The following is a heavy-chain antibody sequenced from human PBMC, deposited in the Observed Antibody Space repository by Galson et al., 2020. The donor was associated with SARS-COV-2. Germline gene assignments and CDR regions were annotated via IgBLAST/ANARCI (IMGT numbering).Heavy chain of an antibody. Sequence: ASVKVSCKASGYTFTSYGISWVRQAPGQGLEWMGWISAYNGNTNYAQKLQGRVTMTTDTSTDTAYMELSSLRSEDTAVYYCATGWAYCGGDCQSIFDYWGQGTLVTVSS. V-gene: IGHV1-18*01. CDR1: GYTFTSYG. CDR3: ATGWAYCGGDCQSIFDY. J-gene: IGHJ4*02. CDR2: ISAYNGNT. D-gene: IGHD2-21*01.